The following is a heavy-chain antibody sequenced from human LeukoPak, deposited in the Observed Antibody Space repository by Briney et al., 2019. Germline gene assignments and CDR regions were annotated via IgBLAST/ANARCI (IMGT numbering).Heavy chain of an antibody. Sequence: GGSLRLSCAASGFTFDGYAMHWVRQAPGKGLEWVSGISWNSGSMDYADSVKGRFTIPRDNAKNSLYLQMNSLRAEDTALYYCAKDKSRYSSAKADFWGQGTLVTVSS. J-gene: IGHJ4*02. CDR3: AKDKSRYSSAKADF. V-gene: IGHV3-9*01. CDR1: GFTFDGYA. D-gene: IGHD6-19*01. CDR2: ISWNSGSM.